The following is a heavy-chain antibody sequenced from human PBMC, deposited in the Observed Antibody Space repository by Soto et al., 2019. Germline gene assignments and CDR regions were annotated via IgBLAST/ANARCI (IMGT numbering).Heavy chain of an antibody. CDR1: GYTFTSYG. Sequence: QVQLVQSGAEVKKPGASVKVSCKASGYTFTSYGISWVRQAPGQGLEWMGWISAYNGHTNYAQKLQGRVTMTTDTSTSTAYMELRSLRSDDTAVYYGARDPGYDILTGYRPLDYWGQGTLVTVSS. CDR2: ISAYNGHT. V-gene: IGHV1-18*01. D-gene: IGHD3-9*01. J-gene: IGHJ4*02. CDR3: ARDPGYDILTGYRPLDY.